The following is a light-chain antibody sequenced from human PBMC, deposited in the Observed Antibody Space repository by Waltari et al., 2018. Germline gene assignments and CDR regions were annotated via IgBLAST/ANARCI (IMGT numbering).Light chain of an antibody. CDR2: AAS. CDR1: QSIASN. V-gene: IGKV1-39*01. Sequence: DIQMTQSPSSLSASVGDRVTITGRASQSIASNLSWYQQKPGKAPKLLIYAASSLQSGVPSRFSARGSGTDFTLTISSLQREDFATYYCQQSYSSPRTFGQGTKVEVK. CDR3: QQSYSSPRT. J-gene: IGKJ1*01.